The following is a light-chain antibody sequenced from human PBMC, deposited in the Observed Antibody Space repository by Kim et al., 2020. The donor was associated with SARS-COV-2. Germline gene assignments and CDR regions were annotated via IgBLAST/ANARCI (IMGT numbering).Light chain of an antibody. CDR2: SKD. CDR1: SLKTYY. J-gene: IGLJ3*02. Sequence: SSELTQDPSVSVALGQTVRITCRGDSLKTYYASWFQHQPGQAPILVFYSKDKRPSGIPDRFSGSSSGDTSSLTITGAQAEDEADYFCSFRDSTGYHWVFG. CDR3: SFRDSTGYHWV. V-gene: IGLV3-19*01.